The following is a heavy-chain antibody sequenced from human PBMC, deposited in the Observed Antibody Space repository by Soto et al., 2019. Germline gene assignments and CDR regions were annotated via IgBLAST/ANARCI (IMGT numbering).Heavy chain of an antibody. CDR3: ARLPGALVAVLYIYPLDGRDAMSDVDV. J-gene: IGHJ6*02. Sequence: QMQLVESGGGVVQPGESLRLSCAASGFTFNYYPMHWVRQTPGKGLEWVAVISFDGSNKYYADSVKGRFTIPRDNSKNMLYLQMNSLRAEDAAVYYCARLPGALVAVLYIYPLDGRDAMSDVDVWGQGTTVSVSS. CDR1: GFTFNYYP. CDR2: ISFDGSNK. V-gene: IGHV3-30-3*01. D-gene: IGHD6-19*01.